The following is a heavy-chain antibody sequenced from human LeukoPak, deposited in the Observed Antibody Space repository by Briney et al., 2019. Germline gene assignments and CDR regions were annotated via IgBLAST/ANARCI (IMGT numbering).Heavy chain of an antibody. J-gene: IGHJ4*02. CDR2: INEDGSDK. CDR3: VRKGLNYYYNSGYFY. D-gene: IGHD3-22*01. Sequence: PGGSLRLSCAASGFTFSSHRMSWVRQAPGKGLQWVAGINEDGSDKYYVDSVKGRFTVSRDNARSSVYLQMNSLRADDTAVYYCVRKGLNYYYNSGYFYWGQGILVTVSS. V-gene: IGHV3-7*03. CDR1: GFTFSSHR.